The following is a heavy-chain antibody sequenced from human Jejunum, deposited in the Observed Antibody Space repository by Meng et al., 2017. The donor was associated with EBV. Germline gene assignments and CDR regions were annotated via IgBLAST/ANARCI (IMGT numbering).Heavy chain of an antibody. Sequence: VQLGGFGGGLVQPGGSLRLSCAASGFTFNSHTMSWVRQAPGKGLEWVSAITDSGGSTYYTDSVKGRFTISRDNSKNTLYLQMNSLRAEDTAVYYCAKLTRAWGQGTLVTVSS. CDR3: AKLTRA. V-gene: IGHV3-23*04. CDR1: GFTFNSHT. CDR2: ITDSGGST. J-gene: IGHJ5*02.